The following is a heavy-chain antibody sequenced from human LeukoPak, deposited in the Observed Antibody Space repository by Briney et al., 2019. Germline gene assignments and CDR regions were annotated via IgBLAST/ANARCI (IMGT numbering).Heavy chain of an antibody. J-gene: IGHJ3*02. V-gene: IGHV3-7*01. CDR3: ARDGSDDYVWGSYRYLGVAAFDI. CDR1: GFTFSSYW. CDR2: IKQDGSEK. D-gene: IGHD3-16*02. Sequence: PGGSLRLSCAASGFTFSSYWMSWVRQAPGKGLEWVANIKQDGSEKYYVDSVKGRFTISRDNAKNSLYLQMNSLRAEDTAVYYCARDGSDDYVWGSYRYLGVAAFDIWGQGTMVTVSS.